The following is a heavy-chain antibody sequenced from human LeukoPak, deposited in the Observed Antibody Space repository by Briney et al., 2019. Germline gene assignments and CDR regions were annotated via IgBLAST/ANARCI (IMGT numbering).Heavy chain of an antibody. CDR1: GGSISSYY. D-gene: IGHD5-12*01. Sequence: PSETLSLTCTVSGGSISSYYWSWIRQPPGKGLEWIGYIYYSGSTNYNPSLKRRVTISVDTSKKQFSLQLSSVTAADTAVYYCARGLGRYYYYGMDVWGQGTTVTVSS. CDR2: IYYSGST. J-gene: IGHJ6*02. CDR3: ARGLGRYYYYGMDV. V-gene: IGHV4-59*01.